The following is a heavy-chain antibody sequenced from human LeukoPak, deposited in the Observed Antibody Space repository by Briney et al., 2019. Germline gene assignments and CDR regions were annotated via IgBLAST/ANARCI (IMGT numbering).Heavy chain of an antibody. CDR1: GGSFSGYY. V-gene: IGHV4-34*01. CDR2: INHSGST. CDR3: ARGTAMAPYYFDY. Sequence: ETLSLTCAVYGGSFSGYYWSWIRQPPGKGREWIGEINHSGSTNYNPSLKSRVTISVDTSKNQFSLKLSSVTAADTAVYYCARGTAMAPYYFDYWGQGTLVTVSS. J-gene: IGHJ4*02. D-gene: IGHD5-18*01.